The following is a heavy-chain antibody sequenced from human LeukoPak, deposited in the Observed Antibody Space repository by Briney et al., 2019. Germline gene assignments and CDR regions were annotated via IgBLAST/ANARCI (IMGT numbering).Heavy chain of an antibody. J-gene: IGHJ4*02. CDR1: GFTFSSYW. CDR3: ARAPHPFVVVPAAPGY. CDR2: IKQDGSEK. V-gene: IGHV3-7*03. Sequence: GGSLRLSCAASGFTFSSYWMSWVRQAPGKGLEWVANIKQDGSEKYYVDSVKGRFTISRDNAKNSLYLQMNSPRAEDTAVYYCARAPHPFVVVPAAPGYWGQGTLVTVSS. D-gene: IGHD2-2*01.